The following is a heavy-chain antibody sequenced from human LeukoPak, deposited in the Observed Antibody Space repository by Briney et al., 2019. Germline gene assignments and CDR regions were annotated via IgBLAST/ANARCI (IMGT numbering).Heavy chain of an antibody. D-gene: IGHD4-23*01. CDR1: VFTVSSSY. Sequence: GGSLRLSCADSVFTVSSSYMSWVREAPGKGLEWVSVIYSGGSTYYADSVKGRFTISRDNSKNTLYLQMNSLRAEDTAVYYCARYYGGNSGPLDYWGQGTLVTVSS. CDR3: ARYYGGNSGPLDY. V-gene: IGHV3-53*01. CDR2: IYSGGST. J-gene: IGHJ4*02.